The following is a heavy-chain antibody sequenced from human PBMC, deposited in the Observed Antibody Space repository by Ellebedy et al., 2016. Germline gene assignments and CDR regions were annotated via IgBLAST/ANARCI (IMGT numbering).Heavy chain of an antibody. V-gene: IGHV4-4*02. CDR2: IFHSGTT. J-gene: IGHJ6*03. CDR1: SVSISSGNW. Sequence: SETLSLTXAVSSVSISSGNWWNWVRQPPGKGLEWLGEIFHSGTTNYNPSLKSRITISLDTSKNQFSLNLSSVTAADTAVYYCARLEGFRGGYYNYYMDVWGQGTTVTVSS. D-gene: IGHD3-10*01. CDR3: ARLEGFRGGYYNYYMDV.